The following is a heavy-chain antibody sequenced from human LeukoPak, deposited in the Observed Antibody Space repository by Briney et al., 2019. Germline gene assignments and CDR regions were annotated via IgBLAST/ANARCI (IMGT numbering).Heavy chain of an antibody. Sequence: SETLSLTCTVSNGSISSGRYYWGWIRQPAGKGLEWIGRIFPSGSANYSPSLKSRVTISVDTSKNQFSLILNSVTAADTAVYYCARQAPLDGDFDFWGQGTLVTVSS. CDR2: IFPSGSA. CDR1: NGSISSGRYY. D-gene: IGHD3/OR15-3a*01. CDR3: ARQAPLDGDFDF. V-gene: IGHV4-61*02. J-gene: IGHJ4*02.